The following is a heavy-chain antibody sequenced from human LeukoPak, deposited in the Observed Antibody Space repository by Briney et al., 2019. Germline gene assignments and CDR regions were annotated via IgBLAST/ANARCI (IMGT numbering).Heavy chain of an antibody. Sequence: SETLSLTCTVSGYSISSGYYWGWIRQPPGKGLEWIGSIYHSGSTYYNPSLKSRVTISVDTSKNQFSLKLSSVTAADTAVYYCARESIAAAGSLDYWGQGTLVTVSS. D-gene: IGHD6-13*01. CDR2: IYHSGST. CDR1: GYSISSGYY. V-gene: IGHV4-38-2*02. CDR3: ARESIAAAGSLDY. J-gene: IGHJ4*02.